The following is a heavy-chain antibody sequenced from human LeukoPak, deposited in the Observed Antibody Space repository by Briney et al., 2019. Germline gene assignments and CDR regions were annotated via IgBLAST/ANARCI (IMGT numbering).Heavy chain of an antibody. CDR1: GFTFSNYS. V-gene: IGHV3-21*01. Sequence: GSLRLSCAASGFTFSNYSMNWVRQAPGKGLEWVSSISSSSNYIYYADSMKGRFTISRDNARNSLYLQMNTLRAEDTAVYYCARDLDMDTTYFDFWGQGTLVTVSS. CDR2: ISSSSNYI. CDR3: ARDLDMDTTYFDF. D-gene: IGHD5-18*01. J-gene: IGHJ4*02.